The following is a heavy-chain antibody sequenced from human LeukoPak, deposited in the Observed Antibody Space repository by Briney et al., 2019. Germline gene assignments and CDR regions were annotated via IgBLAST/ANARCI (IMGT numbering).Heavy chain of an antibody. Sequence: GGSLRLSXAASGFTFSSYGMSWVRQAPGMRLEWVSAISGNGGSTYYADSVKGRFTSSRDNSNNTLFLQMNSLRAEDTAVYYCAKDFISGDWGQGTLVTVSS. D-gene: IGHD2-15*01. CDR3: AKDFISGD. J-gene: IGHJ4*02. CDR2: ISGNGGST. V-gene: IGHV3-23*01. CDR1: GFTFSSYG.